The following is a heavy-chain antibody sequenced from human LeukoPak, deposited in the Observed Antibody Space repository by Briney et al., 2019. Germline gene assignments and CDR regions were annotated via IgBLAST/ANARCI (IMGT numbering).Heavy chain of an antibody. CDR3: ARTPIVGATTRWSWFDP. J-gene: IGHJ5*02. Sequence: PSETLSLTCTVSGGSISSYYWSWIRQPAGKGLEWIGRIYTSGSTNYNPSLKSRVAMSVDTSKNQFSLKLSSVTAADTAVYYCARTPIVGATTRWSWFDPWGQGTLVTVSS. D-gene: IGHD1-26*01. CDR2: IYTSGST. V-gene: IGHV4-4*07. CDR1: GGSISSYY.